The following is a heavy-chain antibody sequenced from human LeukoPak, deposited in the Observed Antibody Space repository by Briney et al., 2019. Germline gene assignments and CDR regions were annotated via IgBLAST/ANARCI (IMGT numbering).Heavy chain of an antibody. CDR3: ARNVPSTGDFVY. Sequence: ASVKVSCKASGYTFTSYDINWVRQATGQGLEWLGWMNPISGNTGYAQKFQGRVTMTRDASISTAYMELSSLTSEDTAVYYCARNVPSTGDFVYWGQGTLVTVSS. D-gene: IGHD3-10*01. CDR2: MNPISGNT. CDR1: GYTFTSYD. J-gene: IGHJ4*02. V-gene: IGHV1-8*01.